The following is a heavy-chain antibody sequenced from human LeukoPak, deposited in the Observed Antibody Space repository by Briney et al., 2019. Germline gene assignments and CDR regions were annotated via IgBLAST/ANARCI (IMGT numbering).Heavy chain of an antibody. CDR1: GFTFSHYA. CDR3: ARDLFQGMVRGVIDY. J-gene: IGHJ4*02. Sequence: GGSLRLSCAVSGFTFSHYAMSWVRQAPGTDLEWLGSLTDSGDATYYADSVKGRFTISRDNAKNSLYLQMNSLRAEDTAVYYCARDLFQGMVRGVIDYWGQGTLVTVSS. V-gene: IGHV3-23*01. CDR2: LTDSGDAT. D-gene: IGHD3-10*01.